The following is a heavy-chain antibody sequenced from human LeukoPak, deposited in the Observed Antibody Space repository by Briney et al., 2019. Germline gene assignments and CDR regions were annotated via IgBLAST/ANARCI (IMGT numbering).Heavy chain of an antibody. Sequence: GGSLRLSCAASAFTFRNYAMHWLRQAPGKGLEWVAVIASDGKDKHLADSVKGRFTISRDNSRNTLYLQMNSLRAEDTAVYYCAPAANIDYWGQGTLVTVSS. CDR2: IASDGKDK. V-gene: IGHV3-30*03. CDR3: APAANIDY. D-gene: IGHD2-2*01. CDR1: AFTFRNYA. J-gene: IGHJ4*02.